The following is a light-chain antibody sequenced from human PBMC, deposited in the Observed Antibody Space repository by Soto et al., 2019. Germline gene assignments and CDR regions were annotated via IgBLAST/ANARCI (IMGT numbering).Light chain of an antibody. CDR3: KQSYSTPIT. Sequence: IQLTQSPSSLSASVGDRVTITCRASQGISSYLAWYQQKPGKAHKLLIYAAYTLQSGVQSRFSGSGSGTDFTLTIRSLQPEDFATYYCKQSYSTPITFGQGTRLEIK. CDR2: AAY. J-gene: IGKJ5*01. V-gene: IGKV1-39*01. CDR1: QGISSY.